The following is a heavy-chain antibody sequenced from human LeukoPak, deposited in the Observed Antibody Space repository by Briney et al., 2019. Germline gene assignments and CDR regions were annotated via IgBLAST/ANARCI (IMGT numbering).Heavy chain of an antibody. V-gene: IGHV4-59*01. CDR2: IYYSGST. CDR1: GGSFSGYY. Sequence: SETLSLTCAVYGGSFSGYYWSWIRQPPGKGLEWIGYIYYSGSTNYNPSLKSRVTISVDTSKNQFSLKLSSVTAADTAVYYCAKSSGWFGGSFDYWGQGTLVTVSS. CDR3: AKSSGWFGGSFDY. D-gene: IGHD6-19*01. J-gene: IGHJ4*02.